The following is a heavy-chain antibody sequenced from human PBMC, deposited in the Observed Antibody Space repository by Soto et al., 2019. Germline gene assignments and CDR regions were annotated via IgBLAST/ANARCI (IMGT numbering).Heavy chain of an antibody. V-gene: IGHV1-3*01. CDR2: INAGNGNT. Sequence: ASVKVSCKASGYTFTSYAMHWVRQAPGQRLEWMGWINAGNGNTKYSQKFQGRVTITRDTSASTAYMELSSLRSEDTAVYYCASCLYSSSWFDNWFDPWGQGTLVTVAS. D-gene: IGHD6-13*01. CDR3: ASCLYSSSWFDNWFDP. J-gene: IGHJ5*02. CDR1: GYTFTSYA.